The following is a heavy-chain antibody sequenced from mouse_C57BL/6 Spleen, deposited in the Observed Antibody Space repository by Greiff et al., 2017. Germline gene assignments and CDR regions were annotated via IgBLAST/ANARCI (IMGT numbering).Heavy chain of an antibody. J-gene: IGHJ1*03. V-gene: IGHV3-6*01. CDR1: GYSITSGYY. CDR3: ARDRGYFDV. Sequence: EVKLQESGPGLVKPSQSLSLTCSVTGYSITSGYYWNWIRQFPGNKLEWMGYISYDGSNNYNPSLKNRISITRDTSKNQFCLKLNSVTTEDTATYYCARDRGYFDVWGTGTTVTVSS. CDR2: ISYDGSN.